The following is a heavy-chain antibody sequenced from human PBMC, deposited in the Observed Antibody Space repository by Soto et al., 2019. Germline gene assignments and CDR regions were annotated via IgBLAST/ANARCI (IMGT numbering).Heavy chain of an antibody. CDR2: ISGSGGST. D-gene: IGHD2-2*01. Sequence: GGSLRLSCAASGFTFSSYAMSWVRQAPGKGLEWVSAISGSGGSTYYADSVKGRFTISRDNSKNTLYLQMNSLRAEDTAVYYCAKVRIVGYCSSTSCQRDKEAGLAPKTYFDYWGQGTLVTVSS. CDR3: AKVRIVGYCSSTSCQRDKEAGLAPKTYFDY. V-gene: IGHV3-23*01. J-gene: IGHJ4*02. CDR1: GFTFSSYA.